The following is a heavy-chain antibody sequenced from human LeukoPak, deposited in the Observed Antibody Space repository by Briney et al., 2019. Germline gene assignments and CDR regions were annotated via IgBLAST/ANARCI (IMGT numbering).Heavy chain of an antibody. J-gene: IGHJ4*02. V-gene: IGHV3-21*01. CDR3: ARDTRGELPPAIDY. D-gene: IGHD1-26*01. CDR2: ISSSSSYI. CDR1: GFTFSSYS. Sequence: GGSLRLSCAASGFTFSSYSMNWVRQAPGKGLEWVSSISSSSSYIYYADSVKGRFTISRDNAKNSLYLQMNSLRAEDTAVYYCARDTRGELPPAIDYWGQGTLVTVSS.